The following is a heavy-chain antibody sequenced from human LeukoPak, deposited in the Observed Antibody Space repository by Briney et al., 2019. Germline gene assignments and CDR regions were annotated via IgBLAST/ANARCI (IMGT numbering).Heavy chain of an antibody. V-gene: IGHV4-4*07. Sequence: SETLSLTCTVSGGSISSYYWSWIRQPAGKGLEWIGRIYTSGSTNYNPSLKSRVTMSVDTSKNQFSLKLSSVTAADTAVYYCARLSVIVGSTLEYYYYYMDVWGQGTTVTVSS. J-gene: IGHJ6*03. D-gene: IGHD1-26*01. CDR2: IYTSGST. CDR1: GGSISSYY. CDR3: ARLSVIVGSTLEYYYYYMDV.